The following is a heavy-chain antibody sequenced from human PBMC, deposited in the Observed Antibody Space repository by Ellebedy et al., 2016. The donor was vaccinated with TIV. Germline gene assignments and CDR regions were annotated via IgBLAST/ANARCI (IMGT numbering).Heavy chain of an antibody. J-gene: IGHJ4*02. CDR1: GFTFSSCP. V-gene: IGHV3-23*01. CDR2: ISGSGEK. CDR3: AKVNWDDAGGY. Sequence: PGGSLRLSCCASGFTFSSCPMSWVRQAPGKGLEWVSAISGSGEKHYADSVKGRFTVSRDNSKNILYLQMNSLRAEDTAVYFCAKVNWDDAGGYWGQGTLVTVSS. D-gene: IGHD1-1*01.